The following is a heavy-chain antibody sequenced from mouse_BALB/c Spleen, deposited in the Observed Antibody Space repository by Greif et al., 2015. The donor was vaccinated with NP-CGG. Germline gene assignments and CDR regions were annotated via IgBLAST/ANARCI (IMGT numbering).Heavy chain of an antibody. Sequence: QVQLQQSGPGLVAPSQSLSITCTVSGFSLTSYGVHWVRQPPGKGLEWLGVIWAGGSTNYNSALMSRLSISKDNSKSQVFLKMNSLQTDDTVMYYCARDSLYDYDKVMDYWGQGTSVTVSS. V-gene: IGHV2-9*02. CDR3: ARDSLYDYDKVMDY. CDR1: GFSLTSYG. J-gene: IGHJ4*01. D-gene: IGHD2-4*01. CDR2: IWAGGST.